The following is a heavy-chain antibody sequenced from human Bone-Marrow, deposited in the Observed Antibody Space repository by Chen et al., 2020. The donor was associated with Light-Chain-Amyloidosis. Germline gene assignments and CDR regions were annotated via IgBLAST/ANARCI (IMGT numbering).Heavy chain of an antibody. CDR1: GYLFIGFY. D-gene: IGHD6-13*01. CDR2: IKPSSGAT. J-gene: IGHJ4*02. Sequence: QVQLVQSGAEVKEPGASVALSCKTSGYLFIGFYIHWIRQAPGEGLQWMGRIKPSSGATNYAQQFQGRITLSRDTSVNTAYMELHNLTSDATAVYFCAREVGVAAPLDHWGQGTLVTVSA. CDR3: AREVGVAAPLDH. V-gene: IGHV1-2*06.